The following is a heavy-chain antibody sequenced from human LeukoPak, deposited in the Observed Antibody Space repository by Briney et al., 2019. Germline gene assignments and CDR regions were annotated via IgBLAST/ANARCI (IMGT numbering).Heavy chain of an antibody. CDR3: AKDGVFGDYSSGYYFDY. D-gene: IGHD4-11*01. J-gene: IGHJ4*02. CDR1: GFTFSSYG. CDR2: ISYDGSNK. V-gene: IGHV3-30*18. Sequence: GGSLRLSCAASGFTFSSYGMHWVRQAPGKGLEWVAVISYDGSNKYYADSVKGRFTISRDNSKNTLYLQMNSLRAEDTAAYYCAKDGVFGDYSSGYYFDYWGQGTLVTVSS.